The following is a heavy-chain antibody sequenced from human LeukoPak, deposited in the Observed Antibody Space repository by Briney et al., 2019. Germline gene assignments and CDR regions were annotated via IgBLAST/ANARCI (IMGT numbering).Heavy chain of an antibody. V-gene: IGHV3-30-3*01. CDR3: ARGTPFYYDSSGSPLNM. CDR1: GFTFSSYA. D-gene: IGHD3-22*01. CDR2: ISYDGSNK. J-gene: IGHJ4*02. Sequence: AGGSLRLSCAASGFTFSSYAMHWVRQAPGKGLEWVAVISYDGSNKYYADSVKGRFTISRDNSKNTLYLQMNSLRAEDTAVYYCARGTPFYYDSSGSPLNMWGQGTLVTVSS.